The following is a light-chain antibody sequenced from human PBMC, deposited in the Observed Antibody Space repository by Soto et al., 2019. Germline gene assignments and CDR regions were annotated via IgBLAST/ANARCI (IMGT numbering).Light chain of an antibody. CDR1: QSVSSS. CDR3: QQYVSSPEA. J-gene: IGKJ4*01. V-gene: IGKV3-20*01. CDR2: GAS. Sequence: EIVLTQSPGTLSLSPGERATLSCRASQSVSSSLAWYQQRPGQAPRLLIYGASSRATGIPDRFSGSGSGTDFTLIIDRLEPEDFAVYFCQQYVSSPEAFGGGTKVEIK.